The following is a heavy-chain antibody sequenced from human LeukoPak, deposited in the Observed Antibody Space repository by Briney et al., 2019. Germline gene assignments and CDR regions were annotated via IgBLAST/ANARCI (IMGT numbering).Heavy chain of an antibody. CDR2: IYHSGST. J-gene: IGHJ5*02. D-gene: IGHD3-10*01. CDR3: AKRITMVLGPDRFDP. Sequence: TSSETLSLTCAVSGGSISSSSWWSWVRQPAGKGLEWIGEIYHSGSTNYNPSLKSRVTISVDKSKNQFSLKLSSVTAADTAVYYCAKRITMVLGPDRFDPWGQGTLVTVSS. V-gene: IGHV4-4*02. CDR1: GGSISSSSW.